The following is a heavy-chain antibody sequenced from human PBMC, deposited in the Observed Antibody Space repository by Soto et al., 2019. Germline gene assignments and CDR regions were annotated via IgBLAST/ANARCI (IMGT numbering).Heavy chain of an antibody. J-gene: IGHJ4*02. CDR2: IYPGDSET. CDR3: ARGGVSTRTFDY. Sequence: HGESLKISCQCSGYTFSNFWIAWVRQLPGKGLEYMGIIYPGDSETRYSPSFHGKVTISADRSIGTAYLQWSSLEASDSAFYFCARGGVSTRTFDYWGQGTPVTVSS. CDR1: GYTFSNFW. V-gene: IGHV5-51*01. D-gene: IGHD3-3*01.